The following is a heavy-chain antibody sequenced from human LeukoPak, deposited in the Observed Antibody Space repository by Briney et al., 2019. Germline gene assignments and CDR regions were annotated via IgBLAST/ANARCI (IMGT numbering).Heavy chain of an antibody. J-gene: IGHJ4*02. CDR2: ISSSSSYI. D-gene: IGHD4/OR15-4a*01. CDR1: GFTFSTYS. Sequence: GGSLRLSCAASGFTFSTYSMNWVRQAPGKGLEWVSFISSSSSYIYYADSVKGRFTISRDNAKNSLYLQMNSLRAEDTAVYYCARDVPYGATTLDYWGQGTLVTVSS. V-gene: IGHV3-21*01. CDR3: ARDVPYGATTLDY.